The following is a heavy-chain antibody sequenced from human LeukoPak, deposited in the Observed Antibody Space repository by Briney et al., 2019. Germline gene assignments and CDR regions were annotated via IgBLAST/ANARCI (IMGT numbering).Heavy chain of an antibody. CDR1: GFTFGKYW. CDR2: IKLDGSEK. J-gene: IGHJ4*02. V-gene: IGHV3-7*03. CDR3: ARAKYDTWSRRGNFDS. Sequence: GGSLRLSCVASGFTFGKYWMSWVRQAPGKGLEWVANIKLDGSEKNYVDSVKGRFTISRDNTKNSLYLQMNSLRVEDTAVFYCARAKYDTWSRRGNFDSWGQGPLVIVSS. D-gene: IGHD3-3*01.